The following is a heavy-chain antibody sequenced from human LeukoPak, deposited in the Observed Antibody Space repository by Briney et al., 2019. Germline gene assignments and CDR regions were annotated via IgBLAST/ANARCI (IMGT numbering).Heavy chain of an antibody. CDR1: GFTFSNYA. CDR3: AKGSRDSRPYYFDL. Sequence: PGGSLRLSCVASGFTFSNYAMSWVRQAPGRGLEWVSAITGSGGDTYHSDSVKGRFTISRDNSKNTLYLQMNSLRAEDTAVYYCAKGSRDSRPYYFDLWGQKILVTVSS. D-gene: IGHD3-10*01. J-gene: IGHJ4*02. CDR2: ITGSGGDT. V-gene: IGHV3-23*01.